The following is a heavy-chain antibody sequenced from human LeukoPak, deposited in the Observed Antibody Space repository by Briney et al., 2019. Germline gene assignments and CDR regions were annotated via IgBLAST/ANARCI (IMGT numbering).Heavy chain of an antibody. CDR1: GFTFSSYA. D-gene: IGHD4-17*01. CDR3: ARGKDGDYGFDY. J-gene: IGHJ4*02. CDR2: ISYDGSNK. Sequence: GGSLRLSCAASGFTFSSYAMHWVRQAPGKWLEWVAVISYDGSNKYYADSVKGRFTISRDNSKNTLYLQMNSLRAEDTAVYYCARGKDGDYGFDYWGQGTLVTVSS. V-gene: IGHV3-30-3*01.